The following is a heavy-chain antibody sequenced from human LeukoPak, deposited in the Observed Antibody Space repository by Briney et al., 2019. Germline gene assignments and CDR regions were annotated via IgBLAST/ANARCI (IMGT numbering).Heavy chain of an antibody. CDR1: GGSISSSSYY. CDR2: VYPSGYT. CDR3: ARAVSAHSDTMYYFDY. Sequence: SETLSLTCTVSGGSISSSSYYWGWIRQPPGKGLEWIGYVYPSGYTNDNPSLRSRVTISLDTSKNQFSLRLTSVTAADTAVYYCARAVSAHSDTMYYFDYWGQGTLVTVSS. V-gene: IGHV4-61*05. D-gene: IGHD2-21*02. J-gene: IGHJ4*02.